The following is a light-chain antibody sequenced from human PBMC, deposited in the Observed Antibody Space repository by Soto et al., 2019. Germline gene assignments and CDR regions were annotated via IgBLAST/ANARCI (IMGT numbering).Light chain of an antibody. CDR1: QGISSW. J-gene: IGKJ1*01. Sequence: DIQMTQSPSSVSASVGDRVTITCRASQGISSWLAWYQQKPGKAPKLLIYAASSLQSGVPSRFSCSGSGTEFTLIISSLQPDDFASYYCQQYGSSSPWTFGQGTKVEIK. V-gene: IGKV1-12*01. CDR2: AAS. CDR3: QQYGSSSPWT.